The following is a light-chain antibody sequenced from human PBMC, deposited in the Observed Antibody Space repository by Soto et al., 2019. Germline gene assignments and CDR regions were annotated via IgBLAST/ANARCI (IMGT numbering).Light chain of an antibody. J-gene: IGKJ4*01. CDR3: QQYNNWPPLT. CDR2: AAS. V-gene: IGKV3-15*01. Sequence: EIVMTQSPATLSVSPGERVILSCRASEGISSNLAWYQQKPGQAPRLLIYAASTRATGIPARFSGSGSGTEFTLTISSLQSEDFAVYYCQQYNNWPPLTFGGGTKVEIK. CDR1: EGISSN.